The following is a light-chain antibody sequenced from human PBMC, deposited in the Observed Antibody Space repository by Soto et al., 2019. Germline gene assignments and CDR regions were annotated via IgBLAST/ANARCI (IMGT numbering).Light chain of an antibody. Sequence: QSVLTQPPSASGTPGQRVTISRSGSSSNVGSNTVSWYQQLPGTAPKVLIYSGDQRPSGVPDRFSGSRSGSSASLAISGLQSGDEADYYCASWEDSLNGWVIGGGAQLTVL. J-gene: IGLJ3*02. V-gene: IGLV1-44*01. CDR3: ASWEDSLNGWV. CDR1: SSNVGSNT. CDR2: SGD.